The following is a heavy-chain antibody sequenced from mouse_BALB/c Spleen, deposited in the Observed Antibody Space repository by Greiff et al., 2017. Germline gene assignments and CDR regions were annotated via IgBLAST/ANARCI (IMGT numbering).Heavy chain of an antibody. Sequence: VQLQQSGAELARPGASVKLSCKASGYTFTSYWMQWVKQRPGQGLEWIGAIYPGDGDTRYTQKFKGKATLTADKSSSTAYMQLSSLASEDSAVYYCAREGRGSCFDYWGQGTTLTVSS. V-gene: IGHV1-87*01. J-gene: IGHJ2*01. CDR1: GYTFTSYW. CDR3: AREGRGSCFDY. D-gene: IGHD3-3*01. CDR2: IYPGDGDT.